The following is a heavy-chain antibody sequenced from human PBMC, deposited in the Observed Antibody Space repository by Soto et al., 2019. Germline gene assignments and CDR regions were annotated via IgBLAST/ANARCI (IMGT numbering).Heavy chain of an antibody. J-gene: IGHJ6*02. CDR1: GFTFSSYG. D-gene: IGHD2-21*01. CDR3: AKDLLWPGRAYGMDV. V-gene: IGHV3-30*18. CDR2: ISYDGSNK. Sequence: QVQLVESGGGVVQPGRSLRLSCAASGFTFSSYGMHWVRQAPGKGLEWVAVISYDGSNKYYADSVKGRFTISRDNSKNTLYLQMNSLTAEDTAVYYCAKDLLWPGRAYGMDVWGQGTTVTVSS.